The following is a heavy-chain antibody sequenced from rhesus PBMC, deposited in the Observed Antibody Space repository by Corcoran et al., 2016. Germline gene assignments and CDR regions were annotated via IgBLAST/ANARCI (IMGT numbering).Heavy chain of an antibody. CDR2: IRNKSSNYET. V-gene: IGHV3-118*01. Sequence: EVQLVESGGGLVQPGGSLRLSCAASGFPFRVFAVHWVRPASGKGREWVGRIRNKSSNYETGYAASVKGRFTISRDDSENTAYLQMNSLKTEDTAVYYCATGWSAGYWGQGVLVTVSS. J-gene: IGHJ4*01. D-gene: IGHD2-39*02. CDR3: ATGWSAGY. CDR1: GFPFRVFA.